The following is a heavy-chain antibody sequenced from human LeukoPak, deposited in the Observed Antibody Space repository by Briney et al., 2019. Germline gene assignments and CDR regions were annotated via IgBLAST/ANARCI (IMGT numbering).Heavy chain of an antibody. CDR3: ATHYDILTGPDY. J-gene: IGHJ4*02. V-gene: IGHV1-8*01. Sequence: GASVKVSCKASGYTFTSYDINWVRQATGQGLEWMGWMNPNSGNTGYAQKFQGRVTMTRNTSISTAYMELSSLRSEDTAVYYCATHYDILTGPDYWGQGTLVTVSS. D-gene: IGHD3-9*01. CDR1: GYTFTSYD. CDR2: MNPNSGNT.